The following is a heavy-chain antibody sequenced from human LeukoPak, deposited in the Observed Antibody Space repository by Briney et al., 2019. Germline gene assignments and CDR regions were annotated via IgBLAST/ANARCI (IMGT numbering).Heavy chain of an antibody. D-gene: IGHD3-3*01. Sequence: SSGTLCLICGVSGGSISSTNWWTWVRPPPGKGLEWIGEVHLDGRTNYNPSLESRLTMSVDLSENHISLKLTSVTAADTAVYYCAREGGFYRPLDYSGQGTLVTVSS. V-gene: IGHV4-4*02. CDR1: GGSISSTNW. CDR2: VHLDGRT. CDR3: AREGGFYRPLDY. J-gene: IGHJ4*02.